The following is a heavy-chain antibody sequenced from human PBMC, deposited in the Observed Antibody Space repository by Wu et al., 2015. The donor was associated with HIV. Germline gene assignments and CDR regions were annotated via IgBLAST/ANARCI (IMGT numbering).Heavy chain of an antibody. J-gene: IGHJ5*02. CDR1: IYTFTDFH. CDR3: ARDFNLTTPSIRQNWFNL. D-gene: IGHD4/OR15-4a*01. Sequence: QEQLVQSGAEVKKPGASVKVSCKASIYTFTDFHMHWVRQAPGQGLEWMGWINLNTGDTNYAQKFQGRVTMTRDTSISAAYLELNRLRSDDTATYFCARDFNLTTPSIRQNWFNLWGQGTLVTVSS. V-gene: IGHV1-2*02. CDR2: INLNTGDT.